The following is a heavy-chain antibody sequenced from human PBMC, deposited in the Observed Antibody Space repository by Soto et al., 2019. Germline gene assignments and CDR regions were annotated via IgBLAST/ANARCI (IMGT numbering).Heavy chain of an antibody. CDR1: GYSFTNYW. D-gene: IGHD4-17*01. Sequence: GESLKISCKGSGYSFTNYWISLMRQMHGKGLEWMGRIDPSDSYTNYSPSFQGHVTISADKSISTAYLQWSSLKASDTAMYYCARQRLYGDYLFYYYYGMDVWGQGTTVTVSS. V-gene: IGHV5-10-1*01. CDR3: ARQRLYGDYLFYYYYGMDV. J-gene: IGHJ6*02. CDR2: IDPSDSYT.